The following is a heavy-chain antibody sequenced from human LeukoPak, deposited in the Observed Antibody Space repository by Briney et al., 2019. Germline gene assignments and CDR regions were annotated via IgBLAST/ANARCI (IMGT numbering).Heavy chain of an antibody. Sequence: PGGSLRLSCVASGFTFSSYAMHWVRQAPGKGLEWVAVISYDGSNKYYADSVKGRFTISRDNSKNTLYLQMNSLRAEDTAVYYCARSSGYYLNYFDYWGQGTLVTVSS. V-gene: IGHV3-30-3*01. CDR1: GFTFSSYA. CDR2: ISYDGSNK. J-gene: IGHJ4*02. CDR3: ARSSGYYLNYFDY. D-gene: IGHD3-22*01.